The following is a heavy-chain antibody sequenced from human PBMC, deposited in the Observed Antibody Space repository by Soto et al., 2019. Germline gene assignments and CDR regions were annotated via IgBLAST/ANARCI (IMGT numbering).Heavy chain of an antibody. CDR3: ARAYDSSGYYLRYFDY. J-gene: IGHJ4*02. D-gene: IGHD3-22*01. V-gene: IGHV2-5*01. Sequence: QITLKESGPTLVKPTQTLTLTCTFSGFSLSTSGVGVGWIRQPPGKALEWLALIYWNDDKRYSPSLKSRLTITKDTSKNQVVLTMTNIDPVDTATYYCARAYDSSGYYLRYFDYWGQGTLVTVSS. CDR2: IYWNDDK. CDR1: GFSLSTSGVG.